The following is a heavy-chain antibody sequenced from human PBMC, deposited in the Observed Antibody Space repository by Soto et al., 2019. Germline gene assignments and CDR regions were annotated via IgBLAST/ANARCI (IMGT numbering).Heavy chain of an antibody. V-gene: IGHV3-30*18. CDR2: ISYDGTNE. CDR1: GFNFSAFA. Sequence: PGGSLRLSCTVSGFNFSAFAMYWVRQAPGKGLEWVALISYDGTNEDYAESVRGRFTISRDNSKNTLYLDMNSLSAEDSAVYFCAKGVVREPAYFDYWGQGTLVTVSS. D-gene: IGHD3-10*01. J-gene: IGHJ4*02. CDR3: AKGVVREPAYFDY.